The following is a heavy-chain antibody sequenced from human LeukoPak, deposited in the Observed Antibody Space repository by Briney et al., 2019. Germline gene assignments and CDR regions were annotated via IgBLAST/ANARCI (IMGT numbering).Heavy chain of an antibody. CDR2: IWYDGSNK. V-gene: IGHV3-33*01. CDR1: GFTFSSYG. D-gene: IGHD3-22*01. Sequence: PGRCLRLSCAASGFTFSSYGMHWVRQAPGKGLEWVAVIWYDGSNKYYADSVKGRFTISRDNSKDTLYLQMNSLRAEDTAVYYCARDPRSRYYYDSSGYLDYWGQGTLVTVSS. CDR3: ARDPRSRYYYDSSGYLDY. J-gene: IGHJ4*02.